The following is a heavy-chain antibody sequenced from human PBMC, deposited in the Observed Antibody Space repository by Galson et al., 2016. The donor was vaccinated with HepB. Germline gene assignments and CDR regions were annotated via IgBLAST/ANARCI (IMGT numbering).Heavy chain of an antibody. D-gene: IGHD3-10*01. CDR3: ARRAVWFREPTQAYYYYGMDV. CDR2: ISGSSSPI. CDR1: GFTFSNYT. Sequence: SLRLSCAASGFTFSNYTMTWVRQAPGTGLEWVSSISGSSSPIYYANSVNGRFTIPRDNAKNSLFLQKNSLRDYDSAVYYCARRAVWFREPTQAYYYYGMDVWGQGTTVTVSS. J-gene: IGHJ6*02. V-gene: IGHV3-48*02.